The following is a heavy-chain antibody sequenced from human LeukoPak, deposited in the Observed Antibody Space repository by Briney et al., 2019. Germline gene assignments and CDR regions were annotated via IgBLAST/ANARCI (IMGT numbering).Heavy chain of an antibody. V-gene: IGHV3-21*01. Sequence: VQPGGSLRLSCAASGFTFSSYSMNWVRQAPGKGLEWVSSISSSSSYIYYADSVKGRFTISRDNAKNSLYLQMNSLRAEDTAVYYCARDPRRLGYCSSTSCYFLWFDPWGQGTLVTVSS. CDR1: GFTFSSYS. CDR2: ISSSSSYI. J-gene: IGHJ5*02. D-gene: IGHD2-2*01. CDR3: ARDPRRLGYCSSTSCYFLWFDP.